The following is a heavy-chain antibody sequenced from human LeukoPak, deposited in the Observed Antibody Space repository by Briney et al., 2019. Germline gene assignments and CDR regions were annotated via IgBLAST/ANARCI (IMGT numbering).Heavy chain of an antibody. CDR3: ARGTTGGYSYGPDNWFDP. CDR2: INHSGST. V-gene: IGHV4-34*01. Sequence: ASETLSLTCAVYGGSFSGYYWSWIRQPPGKGLEWIGEINHSGSTNYNPSLKSRVTISVDTSKNQFSLKLSSVTAADTAVYYCARGTTGGYSYGPDNWFDPWGQGTLVTVSS. CDR1: GGSFSGYY. J-gene: IGHJ5*02. D-gene: IGHD5-18*01.